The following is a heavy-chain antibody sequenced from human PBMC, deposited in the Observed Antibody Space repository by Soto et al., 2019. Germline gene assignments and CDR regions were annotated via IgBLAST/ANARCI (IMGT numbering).Heavy chain of an antibody. CDR2: IYHGGST. J-gene: IGHJ5*02. Sequence: SETLSLTCAVSGYSISSGYYWGWLRQPPGKGLEWIGSIYHGGSTYYNPSLNSRVTLSIDMTNNHVSLILTSVTPADTALYFCARMRFGEAPHWLDPWGQGTLVTVSS. CDR1: GYSISSGYY. CDR3: ARMRFGEAPHWLDP. V-gene: IGHV4-38-2*01. D-gene: IGHD3-3*01.